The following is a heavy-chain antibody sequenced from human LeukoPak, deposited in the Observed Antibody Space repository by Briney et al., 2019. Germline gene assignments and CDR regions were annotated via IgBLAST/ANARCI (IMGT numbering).Heavy chain of an antibody. CDR1: GYTFLGYY. CDR3: ARVRCSGGSCYSDFDY. Sequence: ASVKVSCKASGYTFLGYYIHWVRQAPGQGLEWMGWINPNSGGTNYAQRFQGRVTMTRDTSTSTVYMELSSLRSEDTAVYYCARVRCSGGSCYSDFDYWGQGTLVTVSS. D-gene: IGHD2-15*01. V-gene: IGHV1-2*02. CDR2: INPNSGGT. J-gene: IGHJ4*02.